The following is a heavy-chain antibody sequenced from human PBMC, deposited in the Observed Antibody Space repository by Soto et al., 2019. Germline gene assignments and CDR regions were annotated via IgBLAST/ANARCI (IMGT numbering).Heavy chain of an antibody. J-gene: IGHJ4*02. V-gene: IGHV1-8*01. D-gene: IGHD2-21*02. CDR1: GYMFSSYD. CDR3: ARPGARYCGGDCYSSH. CDR2: MNPDSDKT. Sequence: QVQLVQSGAEVKKPGASVKVSCKASGYMFSSYDIIWVRQATGQGLEWMGWMNPDSDKTDYAQKFQGRVTMTGNTSISTAYMELTALTYEDTAIYYCARPGARYCGGDCYSSHWGQGTLVTVSS.